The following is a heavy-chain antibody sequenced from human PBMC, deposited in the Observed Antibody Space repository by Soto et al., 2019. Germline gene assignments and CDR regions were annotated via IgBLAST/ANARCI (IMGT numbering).Heavy chain of an antibody. V-gene: IGHV3-23*01. Sequence: EVQLLESGGGLVQPGGSLRLSCAASGFTFSTYGMSWVRQAPGKGLEWVSAISGSGGSTYYADSVKGRFTISRDNSKNTLYLQMNSLRAEDTAVYYCAKAVGGSCYCRYFQHGGQGTLVTVSS. CDR1: GFTFSTYG. D-gene: IGHD2-15*01. CDR3: AKAVGGSCYCRYFQH. J-gene: IGHJ1*01. CDR2: ISGSGGST.